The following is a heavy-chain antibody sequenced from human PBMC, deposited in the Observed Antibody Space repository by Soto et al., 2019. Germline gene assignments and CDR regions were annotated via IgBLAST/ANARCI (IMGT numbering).Heavy chain of an antibody. CDR1: GYTLTELS. V-gene: IGHV1-24*01. J-gene: IGHJ3*02. Sequence: ASVKVSCKVSGYTLTELSMHWVRQAPGKGLEWMGGFDPEDGETIYAQKFQGRVTMAEDTSTDTAYMELSSLRSEDTAVYYCATDGGVLRFLEWPFDAFDIWGQGTMVTVSS. CDR2: FDPEDGET. D-gene: IGHD3-3*01. CDR3: ATDGGVLRFLEWPFDAFDI.